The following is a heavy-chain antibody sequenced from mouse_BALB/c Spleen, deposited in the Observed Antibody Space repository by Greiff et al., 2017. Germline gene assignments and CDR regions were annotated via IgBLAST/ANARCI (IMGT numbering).Heavy chain of an antibody. D-gene: IGHD1-1*01. CDR2: ISSGGST. Sequence: EVMLVESGGGLVKPGGSLKLSCAASGFTFSSYAMSWVRQTPEKRLEWVASISSGGSTYYPDSVKGRFTISRDNARNILYLQMSSLRSEDTAMYYCARGRDYYGSSPLAMDYWGQGTSVTVSS. J-gene: IGHJ4*01. CDR1: GFTFSSYA. V-gene: IGHV5-6-5*01. CDR3: ARGRDYYGSSPLAMDY.